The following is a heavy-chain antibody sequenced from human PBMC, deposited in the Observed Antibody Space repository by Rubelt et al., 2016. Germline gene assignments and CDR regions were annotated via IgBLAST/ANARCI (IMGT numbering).Heavy chain of an antibody. J-gene: IGHJ4*02. Sequence: QVQLVESGGGVVQPGRSLRLSCAASGFTFSSYGMHWVRQAPGKGLEWVAVIWYDGSNKYYADSVKGRFTISRDNSKNTLYLQLNSLRAEDTAGYYCARDLDYYGAGSYLYWGQGTLVTVCS. CDR2: IWYDGSNK. D-gene: IGHD3-10*01. CDR1: GFTFSSYG. CDR3: ARDLDYYGAGSYLY. V-gene: IGHV3-33*01.